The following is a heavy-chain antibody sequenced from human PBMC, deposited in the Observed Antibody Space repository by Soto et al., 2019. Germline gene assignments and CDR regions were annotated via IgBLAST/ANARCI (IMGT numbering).Heavy chain of an antibody. CDR1: GYTFTAYY. J-gene: IGHJ6*02. CDR2: INPKFGDT. Sequence: QVPLVQSGAEVKEPGDSVRVSCEASGYTFTAYYIHWVRQAPGQGLEWMGWINPKFGDTTYAQDFRGRLTLTRDMSISTVYMDLSRLTSDDTAIYYCARNMDYYYGPGSGNGHGVWGQGTTVNVFS. CDR3: ARNMDYYYGPGSGNGHGV. D-gene: IGHD3-10*01. V-gene: IGHV1-2*02.